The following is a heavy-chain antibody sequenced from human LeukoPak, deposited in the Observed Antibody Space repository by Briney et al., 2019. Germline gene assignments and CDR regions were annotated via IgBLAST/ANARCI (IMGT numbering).Heavy chain of an antibody. CDR1: VFTVSSIY. V-gene: IGHV3-53*01. CDR3: AGDTHSSSWYDH. D-gene: IGHD6-19*01. CDR2: IYSDGNT. J-gene: IGHJ5*02. Sequence: GGSLRLPCAVSVFTVSSIYMTWVRQAPGKGLEWVSSIYSDGNTYYADSVKGRFTLSRDSSRNTLYPQMNDLRVEDTAVYYCAGDTHSSSWYDHWGQGTLVTVSS.